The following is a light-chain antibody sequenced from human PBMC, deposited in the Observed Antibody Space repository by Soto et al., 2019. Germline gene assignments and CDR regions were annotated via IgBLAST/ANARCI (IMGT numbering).Light chain of an antibody. CDR2: KAS. CDR3: QQYHSYSRIT. V-gene: IGKV1-5*03. Sequence: DIQLAQAPSGLSAVVGDRVTMTCRASQNLNNWLAWYQQAPGTAPKLLIYKASVLASGVSSRFSGSGSGTEFTLTISSLQPEDFATYYCQQYHSYSRITFGQGTRLEIK. J-gene: IGKJ5*01. CDR1: QNLNNW.